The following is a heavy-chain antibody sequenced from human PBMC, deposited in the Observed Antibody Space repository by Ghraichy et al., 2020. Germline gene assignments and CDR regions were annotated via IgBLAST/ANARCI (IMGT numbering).Heavy chain of an antibody. J-gene: IGHJ6*03. D-gene: IGHD5-12*01. Sequence: GGSLRLSCAASGFTVSSNYMSWVRQAPGKGLEWVSVIYSGGSTYYADSVKGRFTISRDNSKNTLYLQMNSLRAEDTAVYYCAREGGSVATIDYYYYMDVWGKGTTVTVSS. CDR1: GFTVSSNY. CDR3: AREGGSVATIDYYYYMDV. V-gene: IGHV3-53*01. CDR2: IYSGGST.